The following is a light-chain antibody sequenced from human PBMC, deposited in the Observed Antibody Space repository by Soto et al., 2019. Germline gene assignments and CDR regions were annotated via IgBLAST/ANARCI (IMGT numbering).Light chain of an antibody. CDR1: SSDVGGYNY. V-gene: IGLV2-8*01. J-gene: IGLJ3*02. CDR3: SSYAGSNNWV. Sequence: QSAPTQPPSASGSPGQSVTVSCTGTSSDVGGYNYVSWYQHHPGKAPQVMIYEVSKRPSGVPDRFSGSKSGNTASLTVSGLQAEDEADYYCSSYAGSNNWVFGGGTKLTVL. CDR2: EVS.